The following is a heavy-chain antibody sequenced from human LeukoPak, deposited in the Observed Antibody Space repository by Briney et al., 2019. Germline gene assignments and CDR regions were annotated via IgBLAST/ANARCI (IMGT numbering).Heavy chain of an antibody. V-gene: IGHV3-7*03. CDR2: IKQDGSEK. J-gene: IGHJ4*02. Sequence: PGGSLRLSCAASGFTFSSYWMSWVRQAPGKGLEWVANIKQDGSEKYYVDSVKGRFTISRDNAKNSLYLQMNSLRAEDTAVYYCAKLPYYDSSGSFDYWGQGTLVTVSS. CDR1: GFTFSSYW. CDR3: AKLPYYDSSGSFDY. D-gene: IGHD3-22*01.